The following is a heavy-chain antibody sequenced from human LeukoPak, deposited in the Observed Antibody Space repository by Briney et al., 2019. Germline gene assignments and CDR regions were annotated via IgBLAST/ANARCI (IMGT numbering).Heavy chain of an antibody. CDR3: VRRIGRDS. CDR1: GLTFTNFT. Sequence: GGSLRLSCTASGLTFTNFTMNWIRQAPGRGPEWISAIRSDTASTFYADSVEGRFTISRDNAKNSLYLLMNSLRVEDTAVYYCVRRIGRDSWGQGTQVTVSS. CDR2: IRSDTAST. V-gene: IGHV3-48*01. J-gene: IGHJ4*02. D-gene: IGHD2/OR15-2a*01.